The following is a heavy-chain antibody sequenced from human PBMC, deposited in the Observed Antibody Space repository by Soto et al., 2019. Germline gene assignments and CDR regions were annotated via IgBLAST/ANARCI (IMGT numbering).Heavy chain of an antibody. V-gene: IGHV1-69*10. CDR1: GGTFSSYA. J-gene: IGHJ3*02. CDR3: ARKHPVGATGLDAFDI. D-gene: IGHD1-26*01. CDR2: IIPIFGIA. Sequence: ASLKVSCKASGGTFSSYAISWVRQAPGQGLEWMGGIIPIFGIANYAQKFQGRVTITADKSTSTAYMELSSLRSEDTAVYYCARKHPVGATGLDAFDIWGQGTMVTVSS.